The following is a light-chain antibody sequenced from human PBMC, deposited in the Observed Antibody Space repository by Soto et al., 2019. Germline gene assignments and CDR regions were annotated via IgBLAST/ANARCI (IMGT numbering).Light chain of an antibody. CDR1: QSVSSSR. V-gene: IGKV3-20*01. CDR2: GAS. J-gene: IGKJ1*01. Sequence: DIVLTQSLVTLSLSPGERATLSCRASQSVSSSRLAWYRQKPGQAPRLLIYGASSRATGIPDRFSGSGSGTDFTLTISRLEPEDFAVYYCQQYGSSHPKTFGQGTKVDIK. CDR3: QQYGSSHPKT.